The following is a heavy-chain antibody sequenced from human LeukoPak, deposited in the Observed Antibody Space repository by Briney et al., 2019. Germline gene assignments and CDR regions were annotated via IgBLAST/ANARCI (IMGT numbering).Heavy chain of an antibody. Sequence: GGSLRLSCAASGFTFSRYAMSWVRQAPGKGLEWISAISGSGGSTYYADSVKGRFTISRDNSKNTLYLQMNSLRAEDTAVYYCAKGAFGFKRVPNFDYWGQGTLVTVSS. CDR2: ISGSGGST. V-gene: IGHV3-23*01. CDR1: GFTFSRYA. CDR3: AKGAFGFKRVPNFDY. J-gene: IGHJ4*02. D-gene: IGHD3-10*01.